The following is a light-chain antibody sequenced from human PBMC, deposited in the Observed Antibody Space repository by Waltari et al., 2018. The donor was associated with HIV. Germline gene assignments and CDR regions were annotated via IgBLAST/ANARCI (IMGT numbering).Light chain of an antibody. CDR3: AQETFWGWT. CDR2: KGS. CDR1: ERLVSADGNTY. J-gene: IGKJ1*01. Sequence: VVLTQFPVSLSVSVGQSASISCRSSERLVSADGNTYLSWFQQRPGQSPRRLIYKGSNRYSGVPGKFSGSGAVRDFTLQINRVEAEDVATYYCAQETFWGWTFGPGTKVEI. V-gene: IGKV2-30*01.